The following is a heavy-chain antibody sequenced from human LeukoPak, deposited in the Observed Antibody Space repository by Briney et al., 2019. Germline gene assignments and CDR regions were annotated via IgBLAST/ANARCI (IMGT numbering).Heavy chain of an antibody. Sequence: GGSLRLSCAASGFTFSGYAMNWVRQAPGKGLEWVSAISGSSGSTYYADSVKGRFTISRDNSKNTLYLQMNSLRAEDTAVYYCAKTASTNYYGSGSERPLDYWGQGTLVSVSS. V-gene: IGHV3-23*01. CDR3: AKTASTNYYGSGSERPLDY. J-gene: IGHJ4*02. CDR1: GFTFSGYA. CDR2: ISGSSGST. D-gene: IGHD3-10*01.